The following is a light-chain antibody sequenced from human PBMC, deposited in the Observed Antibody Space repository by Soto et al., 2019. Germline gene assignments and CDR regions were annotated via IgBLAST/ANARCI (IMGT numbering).Light chain of an antibody. CDR3: SSYAGINSV. CDR1: SSDVGGYNY. J-gene: IGLJ2*01. Sequence: QSALTQPPSASGSPGQSVTISCTGTSSDVGGYNYVSWYQQYPGKAPKLMIYEVSKRPSGVPDRFSGSKSGNTASLTGSGLQAEDEADYYCSSYAGINSVFGGGTKLTVL. V-gene: IGLV2-8*01. CDR2: EVS.